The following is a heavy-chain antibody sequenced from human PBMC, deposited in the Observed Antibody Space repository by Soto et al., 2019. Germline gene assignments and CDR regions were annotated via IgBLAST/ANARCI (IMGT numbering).Heavy chain of an antibody. J-gene: IGHJ4*02. CDR1: GYTFTSYD. CDR3: ARAAYDILTGQYRHFDY. CDR2: MNPNSGNT. D-gene: IGHD3-9*01. V-gene: IGHV1-8*01. Sequence: QVQLVQSGAEVKKPGASVKVSCKASGYTFTSYDINWVRQATGQGLEWMGWMNPNSGNTGYAQKFQGRVTMTRNTSISTAYMELSSLRSEDTAVYYCARAAYDILTGQYRHFDYWGQGTLVTVSS.